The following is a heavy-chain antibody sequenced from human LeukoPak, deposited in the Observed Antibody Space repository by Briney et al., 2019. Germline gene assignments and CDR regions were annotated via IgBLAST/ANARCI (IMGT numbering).Heavy chain of an antibody. CDR3: AKKITFGGVIELFDY. CDR2: ISGSGGST. D-gene: IGHD3-16*02. Sequence: GGSLRLSCAASGFTFSSYAMSWVRQAPGKGLEWVSAISGSGGSTYYADSVKGRFTISRDNSKNTLYLQMNSLRAEDTAVYYCAKKITFGGVIELFDYWGQGTLVTASS. J-gene: IGHJ4*02. V-gene: IGHV3-23*01. CDR1: GFTFSSYA.